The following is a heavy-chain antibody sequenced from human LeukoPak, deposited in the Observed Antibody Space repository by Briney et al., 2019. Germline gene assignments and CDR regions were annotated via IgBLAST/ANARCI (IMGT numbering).Heavy chain of an antibody. CDR2: IIPIFGTA. D-gene: IGHD3-9*01. Sequence: SVKVSCKASGGTFSSYAISRVRQAPGQGLEWMGGIIPIFGTANYAQKFQGRVTITADESTSTAYMELSSLRSEDTAVYYCARDGHTGATIFHWFDPWGQGTLVTVSS. V-gene: IGHV1-69*13. CDR1: GGTFSSYA. CDR3: ARDGHTGATIFHWFDP. J-gene: IGHJ5*02.